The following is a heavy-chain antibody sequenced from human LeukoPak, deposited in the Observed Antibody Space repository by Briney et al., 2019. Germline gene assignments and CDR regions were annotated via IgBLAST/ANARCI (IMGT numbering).Heavy chain of an antibody. J-gene: IGHJ4*02. CDR2: MNPNSGNT. V-gene: IGHV1-8*01. CDR1: GYTFTSYD. D-gene: IGHD3-22*01. Sequence: VASVKVSCKASGYTFTSYDINWVRQATGQGLEWMGWMNPNSGNTGYAQKFQGRVTMTRNTSISTAYMELSSLRSEDTAVYYCARGPPNTYYYDSSGAEFDYWGQGTLDTVSS. CDR3: ARGPPNTYYYDSSGAEFDY.